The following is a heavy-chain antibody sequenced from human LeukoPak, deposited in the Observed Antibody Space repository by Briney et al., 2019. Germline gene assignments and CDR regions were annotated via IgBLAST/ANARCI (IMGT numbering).Heavy chain of an antibody. V-gene: IGHV3-33*01. CDR3: ARDRTLLVGAIGY. CDR1: GFTFSSYG. D-gene: IGHD1-26*01. CDR2: IWYDGSNK. Sequence: GGSLRLSCAASGFTFSSYGMHWVRQAPGKGLEWVAVIWYDGSNKYYADSVKGRFTISRDNSKNTLYLQMNSLRAEDTAVNYCARDRTLLVGAIGYWGQGTLVTVSS. J-gene: IGHJ4*02.